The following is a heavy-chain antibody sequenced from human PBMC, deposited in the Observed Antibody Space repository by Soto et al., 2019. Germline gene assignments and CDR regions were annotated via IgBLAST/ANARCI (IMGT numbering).Heavy chain of an antibody. CDR2: IKDEGSEK. Sequence: EVQLVESGGGLVQPGGSLRLSCAASGFTFSGYWMTWARQAPGKGLEWVAQIKDEGSEKFYVDSVKGLFTISRDNANNLLYLPMNRLRAEDTAVYFCARDGYCSGGRCYRRNDYWGPGTLVIVSS. CDR1: GFTFSGYW. CDR3: ARDGYCSGGRCYRRNDY. J-gene: IGHJ4*02. V-gene: IGHV3-7*01. D-gene: IGHD2-15*01.